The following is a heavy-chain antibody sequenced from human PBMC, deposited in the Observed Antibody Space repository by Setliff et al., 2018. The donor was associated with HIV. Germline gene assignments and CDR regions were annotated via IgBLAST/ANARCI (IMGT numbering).Heavy chain of an antibody. D-gene: IGHD3-3*01. CDR1: GGTLSYA. CDR2: IIPIFGTA. V-gene: IGHV1-69*06. Sequence: SVKVSCKASGGTLSYAISWVRQAPGQGLEWMGRIIPIFGTANYAQKFQGRVTITADKSTSTVYMELSRLRSEDTAVYYCARDPGEGGGGFLEWSIGYYYYMDVWGKGTTVTV. J-gene: IGHJ6*03. CDR3: ARDPGEGGGGFLEWSIGYYYYMDV.